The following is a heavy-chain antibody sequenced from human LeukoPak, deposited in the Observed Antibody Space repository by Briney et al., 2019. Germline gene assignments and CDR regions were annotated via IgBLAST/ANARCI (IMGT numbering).Heavy chain of an antibody. Sequence: PSETLSPTCTVSGGYISSSLWTWIRQAPGKGLELIGFTYDGGRGNYKPSLRSRVDISLDTSNNRYSLRLTSVTAADTGVYYCARLWRPHDYDNWFDHWGQGILVTVSS. V-gene: IGHV4-59*13. CDR2: TYDGGRG. CDR3: ARLWRPHDYDNWFDH. J-gene: IGHJ5*02. D-gene: IGHD4-17*01. CDR1: GGYISSSL.